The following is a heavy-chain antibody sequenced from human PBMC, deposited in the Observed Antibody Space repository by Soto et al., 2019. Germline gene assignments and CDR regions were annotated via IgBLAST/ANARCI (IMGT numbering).Heavy chain of an antibody. Sequence: ASVKVSCKASGYTFTSYYMHWVRQAPGQGLEWMRIINPSGGSTSYAQKFQGRVTMTRDTSTSTVYMELSSLRSEDTAVYYCARERGTLTRITMIVVVITGYGMDVWGQGTTVTVSS. D-gene: IGHD3-22*01. J-gene: IGHJ6*02. CDR3: ARERGTLTRITMIVVVITGYGMDV. V-gene: IGHV1-46*01. CDR2: INPSGGST. CDR1: GYTFTSYY.